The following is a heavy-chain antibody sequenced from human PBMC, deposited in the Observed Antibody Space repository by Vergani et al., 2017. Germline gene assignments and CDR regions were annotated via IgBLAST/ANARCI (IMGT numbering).Heavy chain of an antibody. CDR1: GFTFSSYG. V-gene: IGHV3-30*18. CDR2: ISYDGSNK. Sequence: QVQLVESGGGVVQPGRSLRLSCAASGFTFSSYGMLWVRQAPGKGLEWVAVISYDGSNKYYADSVKGRFTISRDNSKNTLYLQMNSLRAEDTAVYYCAKAELNVVDYGDYLGEYYYYGMDVWGQGTTVTVSS. D-gene: IGHD4-17*01. CDR3: AKAELNVVDYGDYLGEYYYYGMDV. J-gene: IGHJ6*02.